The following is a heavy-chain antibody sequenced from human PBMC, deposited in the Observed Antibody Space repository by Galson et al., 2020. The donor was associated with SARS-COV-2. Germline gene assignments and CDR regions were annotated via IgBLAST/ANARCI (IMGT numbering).Heavy chain of an antibody. Sequence: AESLKISCKGSGYSFTSYWIGWVRQMPGKGLEWMGIIYPGDSDTRYSPSFQGQVTISADRSISTAYLQWSSLKASDTAMYYCAKEVWVGNYYYGMDVWGQGTTVTVSS. V-gene: IGHV5-51*01. CDR2: IYPGDSDT. J-gene: IGHJ6*02. CDR1: GYSFTSYW. D-gene: IGHD2-15*01. CDR3: AKEVWVGNYYYGMDV.